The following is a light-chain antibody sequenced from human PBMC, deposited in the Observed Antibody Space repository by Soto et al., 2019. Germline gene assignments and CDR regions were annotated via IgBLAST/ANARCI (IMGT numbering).Light chain of an antibody. Sequence: DIQMTQSPSTLSASVGDRVTITCRASQSITTWLAWYQQKPGKAPKLLIYRASSLESGVPSRFSGSGSGTEVTLTISSLQPDDFATYYCQHYTTYSGTFGPGTKLDIK. CDR3: QHYTTYSGT. J-gene: IGKJ3*01. V-gene: IGKV1-5*03. CDR2: RAS. CDR1: QSITTW.